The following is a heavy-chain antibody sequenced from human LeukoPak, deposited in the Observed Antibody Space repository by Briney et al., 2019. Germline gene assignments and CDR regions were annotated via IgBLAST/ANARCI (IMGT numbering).Heavy chain of an antibody. J-gene: IGHJ6*03. CDR1: GGSFSTYY. D-gene: IGHD3-9*01. Sequence: SETLSLTCTVSGGSFSTYYWSWIRQPPGKGLEWIGYIYYSGSTNYNPSPKSRVTISVDTSKNQFSLKLSSVTAADTAVYYCARVSYDILTGYYYYYYMDVWGKGTTVTISS. CDR2: IYYSGST. CDR3: ARVSYDILTGYYYYYYMDV. V-gene: IGHV4-59*01.